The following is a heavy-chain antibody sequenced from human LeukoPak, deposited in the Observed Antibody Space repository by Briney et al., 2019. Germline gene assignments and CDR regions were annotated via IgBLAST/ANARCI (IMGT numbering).Heavy chain of an antibody. CDR1: GYTFTSYG. Sequence: ASVKVSCKTSGYTFTSYGLYWVRQAPGQGLEWMGWISGYNAETKYARKFQGRVTMTTDTPTTAASMELTSLTSDATALYYCAREGDSAGWYRPAFRLLDYWGQGTMVTVSS. J-gene: IGHJ4*02. D-gene: IGHD6-19*01. V-gene: IGHV1-18*01. CDR3: AREGDSAGWYRPAFRLLDY. CDR2: ISGYNAET.